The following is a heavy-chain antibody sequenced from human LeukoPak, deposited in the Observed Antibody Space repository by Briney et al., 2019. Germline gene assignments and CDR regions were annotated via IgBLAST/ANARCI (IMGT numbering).Heavy chain of an antibody. J-gene: IGHJ5*02. CDR2: ISAYNGNT. Sequence: ASVKVSCKASGYTFTSYGTSWVRQAPGQGLEWMGWISAYNGNTNYAQKLQGRVTMTTDTSTSTAYMELRSLRSDDTAVYYCARVGNYCSGGSCSPNWFDPWGQGTLVTVSS. CDR1: GYTFTSYG. V-gene: IGHV1-18*01. D-gene: IGHD2-15*01. CDR3: ARVGNYCSGGSCSPNWFDP.